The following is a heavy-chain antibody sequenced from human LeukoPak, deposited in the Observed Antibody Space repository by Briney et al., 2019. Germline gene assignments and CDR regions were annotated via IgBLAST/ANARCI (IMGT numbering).Heavy chain of an antibody. J-gene: IGHJ6*03. CDR2: IYYSGST. V-gene: IGHV4-59*05. CDR3: ARLRGSSAYYYYYYMDV. D-gene: IGHD6-6*01. Sequence: PSETLSLTCTVSGGSISSYYWSWIRQPPGKGLEWIGSIYYSGSTYYNPSLKSRVTISVDTSKNQFSPKLSSVTAADTAVYYCARLRGSSAYYYYYYMDVWGKGTTVTVSS. CDR1: GGSISSYY.